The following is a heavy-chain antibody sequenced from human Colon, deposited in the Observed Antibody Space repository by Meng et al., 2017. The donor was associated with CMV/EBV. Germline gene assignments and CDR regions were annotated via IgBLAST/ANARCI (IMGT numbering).Heavy chain of an antibody. CDR3: AGSGGWARPPEF. CDR1: GFPLNSHG. V-gene: IGHV3-21*01. D-gene: IGHD6-19*01. CDR2: ISSGLSHI. Sequence: GESLKISCAVSGFPLNSHGMHWVRQAPGKGLEWVSSISSGLSHIYYADSVKGRFSISKDDAKNLLFLQMNSLRDEDTAVYYCAGSGGWARPPEFWGQGTLVTVSS. J-gene: IGHJ1*01.